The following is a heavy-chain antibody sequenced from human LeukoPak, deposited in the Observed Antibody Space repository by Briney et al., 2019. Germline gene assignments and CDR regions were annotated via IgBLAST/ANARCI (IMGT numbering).Heavy chain of an antibody. Sequence: SETLSLTCTVSGGSISSYNWSWIRHPPGKGLGWVGYIYYSGSTNYNPSLKSRVTIPVDTSKNQFSLKLSSVTAADTAVYYCARGGIAGAGISDWGQGTLVTVSS. CDR2: IYYSGST. D-gene: IGHD6-19*01. V-gene: IGHV4-59*13. CDR3: ARGGIAGAGISD. CDR1: GGSISSYN. J-gene: IGHJ4*02.